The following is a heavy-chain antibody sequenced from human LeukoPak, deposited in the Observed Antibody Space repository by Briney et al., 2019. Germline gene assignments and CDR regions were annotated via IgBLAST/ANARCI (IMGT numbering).Heavy chain of an antibody. D-gene: IGHD4-17*01. CDR2: ISSSMSTK. J-gene: IGHJ4*02. V-gene: IGHV3-48*04. Sequence: PGGSLRLSCAASGFTFSSYRMSWVRQAPGKGLEWVSFISSSMSTKYYADSVKGRFTISRDNAKNSLYLQMNSLRAEDTAVYYCARDLGYGEPFLRYWGQGTLVTVSS. CDR1: GFTFSSYR. CDR3: ARDLGYGEPFLRY.